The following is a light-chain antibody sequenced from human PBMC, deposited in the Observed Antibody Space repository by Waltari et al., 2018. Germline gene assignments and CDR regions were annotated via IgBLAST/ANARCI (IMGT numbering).Light chain of an antibody. CDR1: QSISSW. Sequence: DIQMTQSPSTLSASVGDRVTITCRASQSISSWLAWYQQKPGKAPNLLIYKASNLESGVPSRFSGSGSGTAFTLTISSLQPDDFATYNCQQYDSYPLTFGGGTKVEIK. CDR3: QQYDSYPLT. J-gene: IGKJ4*01. CDR2: KAS. V-gene: IGKV1-5*03.